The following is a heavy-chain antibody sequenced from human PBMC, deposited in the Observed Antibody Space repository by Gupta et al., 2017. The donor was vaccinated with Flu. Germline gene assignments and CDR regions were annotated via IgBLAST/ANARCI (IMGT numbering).Heavy chain of an antibody. Sequence: VQLVESGVGLVRSGGSLRLSCPASGFHFNLYEMNWVRQTAGTGLDWRSLINHRGSTIYYEDAGKGRWTISRDNDKDSVDLQINTRRAEETAVYYCARGHEGGREDVYFAYWGQGALVTVSS. CDR1: GFHFNLYE. D-gene: IGHD3-16*01. CDR3: ARGHEGGREDVYFAY. CDR2: INHRGSTI. V-gene: IGHV3-48*03. J-gene: IGHJ4*02.